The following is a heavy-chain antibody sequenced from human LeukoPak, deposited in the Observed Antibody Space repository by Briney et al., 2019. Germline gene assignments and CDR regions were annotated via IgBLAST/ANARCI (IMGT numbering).Heavy chain of an antibody. D-gene: IGHD5-24*01. CDR3: ARERWSLSGRYFDY. V-gene: IGHV3-7*03. CDR2: IKQDGCEK. Sequence: GGSLRLSCAASGFTFSSYWMSWVRQAPGKGLEWVANIKQDGCEKYYVDSVKGRFTISRDNAKNSLYLQMNSLRAEDTAVYYCARERWSLSGRYFDYWGQGTLVTVSS. J-gene: IGHJ4*02. CDR1: GFTFSSYW.